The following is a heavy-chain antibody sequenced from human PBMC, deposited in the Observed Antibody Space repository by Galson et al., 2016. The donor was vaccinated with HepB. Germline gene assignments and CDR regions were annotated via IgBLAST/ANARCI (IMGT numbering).Heavy chain of an antibody. CDR3: ARDYSSGSSSFTEFYYYGMDV. CDR2: ISYDGNKK. V-gene: IGHV3-30*14. J-gene: IGHJ6*02. Sequence: SLRLSCAASGFTFSSYAIHWVRQAPGKGLEWVSLISYDGNKKYYADSVKGRFTISRDDSKNTPYLQMNSLRAEDTAVYYCARDYSSGSSSFTEFYYYGMDVWGQGTTVTVSS. D-gene: IGHD6-13*01. CDR1: GFTFSSYA.